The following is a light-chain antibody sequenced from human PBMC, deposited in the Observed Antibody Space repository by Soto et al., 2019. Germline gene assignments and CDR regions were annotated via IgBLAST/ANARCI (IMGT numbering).Light chain of an antibody. Sequence: QSALTQPASVSGSPGQSITISCTGTSWDVGGYNYVSWYQHRPGEVPKLLIYDVTNRPSGVSYRFSGSKSGNTASLTISGLQAEDEADYYCSSYTTINTLVVFGGGTKLTVL. CDR1: SWDVGGYNY. CDR2: DVT. CDR3: SSYTTINTLVV. V-gene: IGLV2-14*03. J-gene: IGLJ2*01.